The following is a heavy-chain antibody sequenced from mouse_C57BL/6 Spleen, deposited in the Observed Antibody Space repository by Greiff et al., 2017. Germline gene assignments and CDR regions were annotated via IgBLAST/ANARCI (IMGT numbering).Heavy chain of an antibody. D-gene: IGHD1-1*01. Sequence: QVQLQQPGAELVMPGASVKLSCKASGYTFTSYWMHWVKQRPGQGLEWIGEIDPSDSYTNFNQKFKGKSTLTVDKYSRTAYMQLSSLTSEDSAVYYCARGITTVGAAMDYWGQGTSVTVSS. J-gene: IGHJ4*01. CDR3: ARGITTVGAAMDY. V-gene: IGHV1-69*01. CDR2: IDPSDSYT. CDR1: GYTFTSYW.